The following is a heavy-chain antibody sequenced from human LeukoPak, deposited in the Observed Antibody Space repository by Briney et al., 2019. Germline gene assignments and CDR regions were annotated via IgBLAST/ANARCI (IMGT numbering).Heavy chain of an antibody. D-gene: IGHD3-3*01. V-gene: IGHV4-39*01. CDR2: IYYSGST. CDR3: ASGFGVVSNWFDP. J-gene: IGHJ5*02. CDR1: GGSISGSSYY. Sequence: PSETLSLTCTVSGGSISGSSYYWGWIRQPPGTGLEWIGSIYYSGSTYYNPSLKSRVTISVDTSKNQFSLKLSSVTAADTAVYYCASGFGVVSNWFDPWGQGTLVTVSS.